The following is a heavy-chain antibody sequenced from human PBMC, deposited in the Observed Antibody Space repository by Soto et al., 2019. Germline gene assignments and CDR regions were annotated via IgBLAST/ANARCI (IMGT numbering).Heavy chain of an antibody. V-gene: IGHV3-30*18. Sequence: QVQLVESGGGVVQPGRSLRLSCAASGFTFSTYGMHWVRQAPGKGLEWVAVISYDGMNKYYAQSVKGRLTISRDNSTNTLYLQVNSLRVEDTAVYYCAKGQHCSSTSCHFYYYGMDVW. J-gene: IGHJ6*01. CDR3: AKGQHCSSTSCHFYYYGMDV. CDR1: GFTFSTYG. D-gene: IGHD2-2*01. CDR2: ISYDGMNK.